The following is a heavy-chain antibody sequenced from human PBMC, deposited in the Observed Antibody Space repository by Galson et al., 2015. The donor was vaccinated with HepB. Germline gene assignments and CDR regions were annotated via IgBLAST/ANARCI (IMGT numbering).Heavy chain of an antibody. CDR3: ARVTGSGTDY. CDR2: IYYSGST. V-gene: IGHV4-59*01. Sequence: ETLSLTCTVSGGSISSYYWSWIRQPPGKGLEWIGYIYYSGSTNYNPSLKSRVTISVDTSKNQFSLKLSSVTAADTAVYYCARVTGSGTDYWGQGTLVTVSS. J-gene: IGHJ4*02. CDR1: GGSISSYY. D-gene: IGHD3-10*01.